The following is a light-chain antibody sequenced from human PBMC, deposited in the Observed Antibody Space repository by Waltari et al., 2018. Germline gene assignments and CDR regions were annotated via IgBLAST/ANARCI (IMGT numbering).Light chain of an antibody. Sequence: QSILTQPTSASGTPGQRVTISCSGSSPNIGSNSVSWYQEVPGTAPKLLIYRNNPRPSGVPDRFSGSKSGTSASRAISGLRSEDEAHYYCAAWDDSLIGHMVFGGGTKLTVL. CDR1: SPNIGSNS. V-gene: IGLV1-47*01. J-gene: IGLJ2*01. CDR2: RNN. CDR3: AAWDDSLIGHMV.